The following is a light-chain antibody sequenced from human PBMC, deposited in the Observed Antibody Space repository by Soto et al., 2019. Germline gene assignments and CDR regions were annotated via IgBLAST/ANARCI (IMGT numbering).Light chain of an antibody. Sequence: EIVLTQSPATLSLSPGERATLSCRASQSVSSYLAWYQQKPGQARRLLIYDASNRATGIPARFSGSGSGTDFTLTISSLEPEDFAVYYCQQRSNWPPLTFGGGPKVEIK. CDR3: QQRSNWPPLT. V-gene: IGKV3-11*01. J-gene: IGKJ4*01. CDR2: DAS. CDR1: QSVSSY.